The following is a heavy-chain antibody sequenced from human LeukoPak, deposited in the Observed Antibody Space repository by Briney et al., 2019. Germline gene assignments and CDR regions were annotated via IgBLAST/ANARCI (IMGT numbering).Heavy chain of an antibody. V-gene: IGHV3-53*01. CDR3: ARGRYEFSAGMDV. J-gene: IGHJ6*02. CDR2: IYIGGRT. CDR1: GFTVSGNY. Sequence: GGSLSLSCAASGFTVSGNYMSRVRLAPGKGLEWVSVIYIGGRTNYTDSVRGPFTISRDNSKNTLYLQMNSLRAEDTAVYYCARGRYEFSAGMDVWGQGTTVTVSS. D-gene: IGHD5-12*01.